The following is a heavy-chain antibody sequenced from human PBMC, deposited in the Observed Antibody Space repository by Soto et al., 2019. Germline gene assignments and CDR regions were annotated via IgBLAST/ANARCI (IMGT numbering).Heavy chain of an antibody. CDR3: ARVIVVVVAAPNWFDP. J-gene: IGHJ5*02. Sequence: SETLSLTCTVSGGSISSGGYYWSWIRQHPGKGLEWIGYIYYSGSTYYNPSLKSRVTISVDTSKNQFSLKLSPVTAADTAVYYCARVIVVVVAAPNWFDPWGQGTLVTVSS. CDR2: IYYSGST. CDR1: GGSISSGGYY. V-gene: IGHV4-31*03. D-gene: IGHD2-15*01.